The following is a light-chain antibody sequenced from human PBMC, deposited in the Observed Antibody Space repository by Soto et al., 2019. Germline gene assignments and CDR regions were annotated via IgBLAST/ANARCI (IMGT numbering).Light chain of an antibody. CDR3: EEYGSSPGYT. CDR2: GAS. V-gene: IGKV3-20*01. J-gene: IGKJ2*01. CDR1: QSVSSSY. Sequence: EIVLTQSPGTLSLSPGERATLSCRASQSVSSSYLAWYQQKPGQAPRLLIYGASSRATGIPDRFSGSGSGTDFTLTISGRGAEEFAGYYCEEYGSSPGYTFGQGTKLEIK.